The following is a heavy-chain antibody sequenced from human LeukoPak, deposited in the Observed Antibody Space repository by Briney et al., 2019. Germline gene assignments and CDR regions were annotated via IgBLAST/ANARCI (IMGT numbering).Heavy chain of an antibody. Sequence: GGSLRLSCAASGFTFSNYGIHWVRQAPGKGLEWVAVISYDGSNKYYADSVKGRFTISRDDSKNTLYLQMNSLRAEDTAVYYCAKGRGYSSTWGQGTLVTVSS. D-gene: IGHD6-13*01. CDR2: ISYDGSNK. J-gene: IGHJ5*02. CDR1: GFTFSNYG. V-gene: IGHV3-30*18. CDR3: AKGRGYSST.